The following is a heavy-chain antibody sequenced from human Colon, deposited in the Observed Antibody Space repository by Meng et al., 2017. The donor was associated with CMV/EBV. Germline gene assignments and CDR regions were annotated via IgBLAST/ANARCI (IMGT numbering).Heavy chain of an antibody. D-gene: IGHD2-15*01. CDR2: INGDGSRQ. J-gene: IGHJ4*02. V-gene: IGHV3-7*01. CDR1: GLILSDYW. CDR3: ASGPRSGSY. Sequence: GVLKISCAASGLILSDYWMNWVRLAPGKGLEWVGNINGDGSRQDYVDSVEGRFTMIRDNARNSLYLQMNRLRAEDTGVYYCASGPRSGSYWGQGTLVTVSS.